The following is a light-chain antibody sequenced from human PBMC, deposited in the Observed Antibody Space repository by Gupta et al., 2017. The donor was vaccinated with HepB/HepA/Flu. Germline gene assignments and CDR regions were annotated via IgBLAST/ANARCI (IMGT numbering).Light chain of an antibody. Sequence: QSALTQPASVSGSPGQSITLSCTGTRRDVGGYNYVSWYQQHPGKAPKLMIYDVSNRPSGVSNRFSGSKSGNTASLTISGLQAEDEADYYCSSYTSSSTLGGYVFGTGTKVTVL. V-gene: IGLV2-14*01. J-gene: IGLJ1*01. CDR3: SSYTSSSTLGGYV. CDR1: RRDVGGYNY. CDR2: DVS.